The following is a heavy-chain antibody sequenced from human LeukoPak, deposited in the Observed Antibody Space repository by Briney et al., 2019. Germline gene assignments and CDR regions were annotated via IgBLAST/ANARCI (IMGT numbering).Heavy chain of an antibody. CDR1: GFTFSSYA. CDR2: ISGSGGST. Sequence: GGSLRLSCAASGFTFSSYAMSWVRQAPGKGLEWVSTISGSGGSTYYADSVKGRFTISRDNSKYTLYLQMNSLRAEDTAVYYCAKGTAIFWFDPWGQGTLVTVSS. J-gene: IGHJ5*02. D-gene: IGHD2-21*02. CDR3: AKGTAIFWFDP. V-gene: IGHV3-23*01.